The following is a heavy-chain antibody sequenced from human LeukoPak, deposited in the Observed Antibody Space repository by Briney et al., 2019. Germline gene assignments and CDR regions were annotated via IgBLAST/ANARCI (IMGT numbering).Heavy chain of an antibody. V-gene: IGHV3-7*01. J-gene: IGHJ3*02. CDR2: INKDENQK. CDR3: VRNRGWYALDM. CDR1: RFTFSDYW. D-gene: IGHD6-19*01. Sequence: GGSLRLSCAASRFTFSDYWMTWVRQAPGQGLEWVANINKDENQKQYVDSVKGRFTISRDNAKNSMYLQLNRLRDEDTGVYYCVRNRGWYALDMWGQGTMVTVSS.